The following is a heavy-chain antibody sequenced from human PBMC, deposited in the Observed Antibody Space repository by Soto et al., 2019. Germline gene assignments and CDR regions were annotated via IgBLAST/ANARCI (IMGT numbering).Heavy chain of an antibody. CDR1: GFTFSSYA. Sequence: EVQLLESGGGLVQPGWSLRLSCAASGFTFSSYAMSWVRQAPGKGLEWVSAISGSGGSTYYADSVKGRFTISRDNSKNTLYLQRNSLRAEDTAVYYCAKGSGHVNYYYMDVWGKGTTVTVSS. D-gene: IGHD3-10*01. J-gene: IGHJ6*03. CDR3: AKGSGHVNYYYMDV. V-gene: IGHV3-23*01. CDR2: ISGSGGST.